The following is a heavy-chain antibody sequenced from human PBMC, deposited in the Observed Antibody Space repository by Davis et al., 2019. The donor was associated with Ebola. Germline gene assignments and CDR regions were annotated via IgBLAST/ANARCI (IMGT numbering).Heavy chain of an antibody. V-gene: IGHV3-30*18. CDR2: ISYDGSNK. D-gene: IGHD6-13*01. J-gene: IGHJ6*02. CDR1: GFTFSSYG. CDR3: AKEAPEYSSSWYNYYYYGMDV. Sequence: GESLKISCAASGFTFSSYGMHWVRQAPGKGLEWVAVISYDGSNKYYADSVKGRFTISRDNSKNTLYLQMNSLRAEDTAVYYCAKEAPEYSSSWYNYYYYGMDVWGQGTTVTVSS.